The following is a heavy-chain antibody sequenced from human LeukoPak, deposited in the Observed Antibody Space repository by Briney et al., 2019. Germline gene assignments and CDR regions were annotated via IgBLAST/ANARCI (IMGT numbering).Heavy chain of an antibody. J-gene: IGHJ3*02. V-gene: IGHV3-7*01. CDR2: IKQDGIEK. Sequence: GSLRLSCAATEFTFRGSWLSSTRQAPGEGLEWVANIKQDGIEKYNVGFAKGRFTSSRDNTKNSLYLQMNSLRVEATAVYYCGREGHFGNDGFDIWGQVTLVRVAS. CDR3: GREGHFGNDGFDI. CDR1: EFTFRGSW. D-gene: IGHD3-10*01.